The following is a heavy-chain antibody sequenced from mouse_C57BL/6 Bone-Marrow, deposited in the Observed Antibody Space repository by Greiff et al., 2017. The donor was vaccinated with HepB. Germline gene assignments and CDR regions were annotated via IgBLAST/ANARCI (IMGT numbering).Heavy chain of an antibody. J-gene: IGHJ3*01. V-gene: IGHV7-1*01. CDR1: GFTFSDFY. D-gene: IGHD2-4*01. CDR2: SRNKANDYTT. Sequence: DVKLVESGGGLVQSGRSLRLSCATSGFTFSDFYMEWVRQAPGKGLEWIAASRNKANDYTTEYSASVKGRFIVSRDTSQSILYLQMNALRAEDTAIYYCARDANYDYPFAYWGQGTLVTVSA. CDR3: ARDANYDYPFAY.